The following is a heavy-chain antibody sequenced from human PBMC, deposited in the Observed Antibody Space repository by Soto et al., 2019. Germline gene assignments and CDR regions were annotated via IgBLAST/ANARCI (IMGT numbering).Heavy chain of an antibody. Sequence: ASVKVSCKASGYTFTGHYIHWVRQAPEQGPEWMGEIGPESGATRYAQRFQGRVTMTRDMSITTVYMELNNLSPGDTAVYYCGRGRSGQIVVFYWGQGTPVTVSS. D-gene: IGHD1-26*01. CDR1: GYTFTGHY. CDR2: IGPESGAT. V-gene: IGHV1-2*02. CDR3: GRGRSGQIVVFY. J-gene: IGHJ4*02.